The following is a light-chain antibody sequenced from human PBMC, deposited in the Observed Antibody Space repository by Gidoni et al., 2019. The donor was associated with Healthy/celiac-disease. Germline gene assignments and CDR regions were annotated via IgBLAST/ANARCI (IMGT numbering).Light chain of an antibody. CDR1: QSISSW. CDR3: QQYNSYSWT. J-gene: IGKJ1*01. Sequence: DIQMTQSPTTLSASVGDRVTITCRASQSISSWLAWYQQQPGKAPKLLIYKASSLESGAPSRFSGSGSGTEFTLTISRLQPDDFATYYCQQYNSYSWTFGQGTKEEIK. CDR2: KAS. V-gene: IGKV1-5*03.